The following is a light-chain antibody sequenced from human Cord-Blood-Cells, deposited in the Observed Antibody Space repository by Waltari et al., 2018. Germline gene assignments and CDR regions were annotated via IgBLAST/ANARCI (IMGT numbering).Light chain of an antibody. CDR1: PRLVYSDGNTY. J-gene: IGKJ2*01. CDR3: MQGTHWPPMYT. CDR2: KVS. Sequence: DVVMTQSPFSLPVTPGLTASSSCTTRPRLVYSDGNTYLNWVQQRPGQSPRRLIYKVSNRDSGVPDRFSGSGSGTDFTLKISRVEAEDVGVYYCMQGTHWPPMYTFGQGTKLEIK. V-gene: IGKV2-30*01.